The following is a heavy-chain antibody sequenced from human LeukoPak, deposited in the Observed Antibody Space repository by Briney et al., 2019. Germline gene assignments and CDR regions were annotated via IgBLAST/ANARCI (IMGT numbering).Heavy chain of an antibody. J-gene: IGHJ4*02. Sequence: ASVKVSCKASGYTFTGCYMHWVRQAPGQGLEWMGWINPNSGGTNYAQKFQGRVTMTRDTSINTAYIELSRLRSDDTAVYYCARLCGAACYTPASDYWGQGTLVTVSS. D-gene: IGHD2-21*02. CDR2: INPNSGGT. V-gene: IGHV1-2*02. CDR1: GYTFTGCY. CDR3: ARLCGAACYTPASDY.